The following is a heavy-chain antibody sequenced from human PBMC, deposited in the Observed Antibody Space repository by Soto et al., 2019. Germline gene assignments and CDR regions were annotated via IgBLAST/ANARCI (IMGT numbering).Heavy chain of an antibody. Sequence: QVQLQESGPGLVKPSQTLSLTCTVSGGSISSGGYYWSWIHQHPGKDLERIGYIYYSGSTYYNPFLKSRVTISVDTSKNQFCLKLSSVTAADTAVYYCARDVVVPAAIHDAFDIWGHGTMVTVSS. CDR2: IYYSGST. CDR3: ARDVVVPAAIHDAFDI. D-gene: IGHD2-2*02. V-gene: IGHV4-31*03. CDR1: GGSISSGGYY. J-gene: IGHJ3*02.